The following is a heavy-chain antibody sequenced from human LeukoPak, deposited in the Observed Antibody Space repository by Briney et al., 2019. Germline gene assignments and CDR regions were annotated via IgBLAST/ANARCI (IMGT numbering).Heavy chain of an antibody. CDR2: IFSGGST. CDR1: GFSVSFNY. CDR3: TKDQGYGYSYGSYFDY. V-gene: IGHV3-53*01. J-gene: IGHJ4*02. Sequence: PGGSLRLSCAASGFSVSFNYMTWVRQAPGKGLEWVSVIFSGGSTYYADSVKGRFTISRDNSKNTLYLQMNSLRAEDTAVYYCTKDQGYGYSYGSYFDYWGQGTLVTVSS. D-gene: IGHD5-18*01.